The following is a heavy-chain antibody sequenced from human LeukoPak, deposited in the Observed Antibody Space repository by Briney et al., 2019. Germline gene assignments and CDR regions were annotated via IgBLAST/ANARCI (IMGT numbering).Heavy chain of an antibody. Sequence: GGSLRLSCAASGFTFSSFNMNWVRHTPGKGLEWISYISSSSSTIYYADSVKGRFTITRDNAKSSLYLQMNSLRDEDTAVYYCARYPSVAATGWGRWFDHWGQGTLVTVSS. V-gene: IGHV3-48*02. CDR2: ISSSSSTI. CDR3: ARYPSVAATGWGRWFDH. J-gene: IGHJ5*02. CDR1: GFTFSSFN. D-gene: IGHD6-13*01.